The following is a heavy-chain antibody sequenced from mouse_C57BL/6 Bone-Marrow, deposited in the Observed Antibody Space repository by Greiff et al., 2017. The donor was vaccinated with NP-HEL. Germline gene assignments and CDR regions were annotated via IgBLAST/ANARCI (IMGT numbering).Heavy chain of an antibody. J-gene: IGHJ2*01. V-gene: IGHV14-4*01. CDR1: GFNIKDDY. CDR3: TLHPYYGYDYFDY. Sequence: EVQLQQSGAELVRPGASVKLSCTASGFNIKDDYMHWVKQRPEQGLEWIGWIDPENGDTEYASKFQGKATITADTSSNTAYLQLSSLTSEDTAVYYCTLHPYYGYDYFDYWGQGTTLTVSS. D-gene: IGHD2-9*01. CDR2: IDPENGDT.